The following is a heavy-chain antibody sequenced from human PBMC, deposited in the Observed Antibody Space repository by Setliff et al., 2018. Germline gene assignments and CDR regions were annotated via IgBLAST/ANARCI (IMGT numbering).Heavy chain of an antibody. Sequence: GASVKVSCKASGYTFTSYAMNWVRQAPGQGLEWMGWINTNTGNPTYAQGFTGRFVFSLDTSVSTAYLQISSLKAEDTAVYYCARRNYYYDSSGYYSPTFFDYWGQGTLVTVSS. D-gene: IGHD3-22*01. V-gene: IGHV7-4-1*02. J-gene: IGHJ4*02. CDR1: GYTFTSYA. CDR2: INTNTGNP. CDR3: ARRNYYYDSSGYYSPTFFDY.